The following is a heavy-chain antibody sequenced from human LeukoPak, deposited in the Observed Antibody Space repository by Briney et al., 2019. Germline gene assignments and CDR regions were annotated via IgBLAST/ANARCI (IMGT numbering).Heavy chain of an antibody. J-gene: IGHJ4*02. CDR1: GGSISSSSYY. V-gene: IGHV4-39*01. Sequence: SETLSLTCTVSGGSISSSSYYWGWIRQTPGKGLEWIGSIYYSGSTYYNPSLKSRVTISVDTSKNQFSLKLSSVTAADTAVYYCARQARDLAAAGSADYWGQGTLVTVSS. CDR3: ARQARDLAAAGSADY. CDR2: IYYSGST. D-gene: IGHD6-13*01.